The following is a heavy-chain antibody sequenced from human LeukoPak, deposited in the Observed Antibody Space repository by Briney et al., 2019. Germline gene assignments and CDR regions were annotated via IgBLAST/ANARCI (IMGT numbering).Heavy chain of an antibody. Sequence: GGSLRLSCAASGFTFSSYVMHWVRQAPGKGLEWVAVISYDGSNKYYADSVKGRFTISRDNSKNTLYLQMNSLRAEDTAVYYCARERDYDSSGYAFYFDYWGQGTLVTVSS. CDR3: ARERDYDSSGYAFYFDY. D-gene: IGHD3-22*01. V-gene: IGHV3-30-3*01. CDR1: GFTFSSYV. CDR2: ISYDGSNK. J-gene: IGHJ4*02.